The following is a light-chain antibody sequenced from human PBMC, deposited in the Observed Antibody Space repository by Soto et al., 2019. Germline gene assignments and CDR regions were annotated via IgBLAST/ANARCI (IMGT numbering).Light chain of an antibody. J-gene: IGLJ2*01. V-gene: IGLV2-14*03. CDR2: DVS. Sequence: QSALTQPASVSGSPAQSIAISCTGTSSDIGDYNSVSWYQQHPGKAPKLIIYDVSNRPSGISNRFSGSKSGNTASLTISGLQAEDEADYYCSSFTTASTWVFGGGTKLTVL. CDR1: SSDIGDYNS. CDR3: SSFTTASTWV.